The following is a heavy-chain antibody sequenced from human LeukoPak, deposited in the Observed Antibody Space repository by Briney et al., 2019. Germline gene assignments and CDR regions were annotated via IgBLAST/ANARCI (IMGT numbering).Heavy chain of an antibody. D-gene: IGHD3-10*01. CDR2: INPSGGST. V-gene: IGHV1-46*01. CDR1: GYTFTSYY. Sequence: GASVKVSCKASGYTFTSYYMHWVRQAPGQGLEWMGIINPSGGSTSYAQKFQGRVTMTRDMSTSTVYMELSSLRSEDTAVYYCARGVYYYGSGSYPPLDWGQGTLATVSS. CDR3: ARGVYYYGSGSYPPLD. J-gene: IGHJ4*02.